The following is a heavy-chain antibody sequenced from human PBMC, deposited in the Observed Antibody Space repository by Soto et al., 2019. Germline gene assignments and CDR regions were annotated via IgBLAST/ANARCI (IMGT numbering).Heavy chain of an antibody. J-gene: IGHJ4*02. D-gene: IGHD3-16*01. CDR2: MYHSGST. CDR3: ARRWGDYFDY. V-gene: IGHV4-30-2*01. CDR1: GGSLSSGGYS. Sequence: PSETLSLTCAVSGGSLSSGGYSWSWIRQPPGKGLEWIGYMYHSGSTYYNPSLKSRVTISVDTSKNQFSLKLSSVTAADTAVYYCARRWGDYFDYWGQGTLVTVSS.